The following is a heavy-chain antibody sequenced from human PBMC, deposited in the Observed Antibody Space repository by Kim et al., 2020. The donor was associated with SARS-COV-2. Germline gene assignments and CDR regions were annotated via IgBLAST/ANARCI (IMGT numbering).Heavy chain of an antibody. V-gene: IGHV3-48*03. D-gene: IGHD5-12*01. CDR2: ISSSGSTI. Sequence: GGSLRLSCAASGFTFSSYEMNWVRQAPGKGLEWVSYISSSGSTIYYADSVKGRFTISRDNAKNSLYLQMNSLRAEDTAVYYCARALFGEWLRLESRDYWGHGTLVTVSS. CDR1: GFTFSSYE. J-gene: IGHJ4*01. CDR3: ARALFGEWLRLESRDY.